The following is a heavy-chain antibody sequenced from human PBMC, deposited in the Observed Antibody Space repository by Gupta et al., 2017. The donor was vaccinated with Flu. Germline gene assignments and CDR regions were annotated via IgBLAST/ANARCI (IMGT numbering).Heavy chain of an antibody. CDR3: ARGYCGGDCYGD. D-gene: IGHD2-21*02. CDR1: YSAYH. CDR2: ISTTSGHI. V-gene: IGHV3-21*01. Sequence: YSAYHMSWERQAPGKGLEWVSAISTTSGHINYEESVKGRFTISRDNAKNSLYLQMNSLRDEDTALYYCARGYCGGDCYGDWGQGTLVTVSS. J-gene: IGHJ4*02.